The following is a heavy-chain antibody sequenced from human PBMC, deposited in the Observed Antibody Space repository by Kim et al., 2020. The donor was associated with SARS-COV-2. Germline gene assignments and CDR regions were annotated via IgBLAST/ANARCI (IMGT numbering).Heavy chain of an antibody. J-gene: IGHJ5*02. D-gene: IGHD3-3*01. Sequence: GGSLRLSCAASGFTFSDYYMSWIRQAPGKGLEWVSYISSSSSYTNYADSVKGRFTISRDNAKNSLYLQMNSLRAKDTAVYYCARWGTIFGVVLRETNWFDPWGQGTLVTVSS. CDR3: ARWGTIFGVVLRETNWFDP. CDR2: ISSSSSYT. CDR1: GFTFSDYY. V-gene: IGHV3-11*06.